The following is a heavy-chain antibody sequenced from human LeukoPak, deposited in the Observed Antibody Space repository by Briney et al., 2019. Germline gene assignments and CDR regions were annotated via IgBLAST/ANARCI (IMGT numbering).Heavy chain of an antibody. Sequence: ASVKVSCKASGYTFTGYYMHWVRPAPGQGLEWMGWINPNSGGTNYAQKFQGRVTMTRDTSISTASTELTSLRSDDTAVYYCARAGYSSSLHYSYMDVWGKGSTVTVSS. CDR1: GYTFTGYY. CDR2: INPNSGGT. V-gene: IGHV1-2*02. D-gene: IGHD6-13*01. J-gene: IGHJ6*03. CDR3: ARAGYSSSLHYSYMDV.